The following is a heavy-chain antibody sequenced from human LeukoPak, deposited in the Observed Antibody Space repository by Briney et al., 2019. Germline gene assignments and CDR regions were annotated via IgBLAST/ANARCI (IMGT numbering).Heavy chain of an antibody. Sequence: GGSLRLSCAASGFTFSSYNMNWVRQAPGKGLEWVGRIQSKTDGGTTDYAAPVKGRITISRDDSKNMLYLQMNSLKTEDTAVYYCTTVIAAGHGRGYWGQGTLVTVSS. CDR1: GFTFSSYN. J-gene: IGHJ4*02. D-gene: IGHD6-13*01. V-gene: IGHV3-15*01. CDR2: IQSKTDGGTT. CDR3: TTVIAAGHGRGY.